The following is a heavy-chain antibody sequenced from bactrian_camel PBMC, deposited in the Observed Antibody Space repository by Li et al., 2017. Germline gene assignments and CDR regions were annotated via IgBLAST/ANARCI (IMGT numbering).Heavy chain of an antibody. Sequence: HVQLVESGGGSGQAGGSLTLSCVASEYTRDYCMGWSRQAPGKEREGVASINSDGWTAYGDSVKGRFTISQDAATKVLYLHMNDLKPEDTAIYYCATDSPAACEYCSGGYCSLLLGYRGQGTQVTVS. CDR1: EYTRDYC. CDR2: INSDGWT. CDR3: ATDSPAACEYCSGGYCSLLLGY. D-gene: IGHD2*01. V-gene: IGHV3S55*01. J-gene: IGHJ6*01.